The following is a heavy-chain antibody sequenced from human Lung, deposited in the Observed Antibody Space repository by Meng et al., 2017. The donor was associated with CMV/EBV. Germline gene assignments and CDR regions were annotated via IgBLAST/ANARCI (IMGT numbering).Heavy chain of an antibody. CDR2: INPKSGGT. CDR1: GYTFIGYD. Sequence: ASVKVSXKASGYTFIGYDLHWMRQAPGQGLEWMGWINPKSGGTNYAQRFQGRVTMTRDTSINTVYMELRRLRSDDTAVYFCANSLYTNYYSTYSGLDVWGQGTTVTVSS. V-gene: IGHV1-2*02. CDR3: ANSLYTNYYSTYSGLDV. J-gene: IGHJ6*02. D-gene: IGHD3-22*01.